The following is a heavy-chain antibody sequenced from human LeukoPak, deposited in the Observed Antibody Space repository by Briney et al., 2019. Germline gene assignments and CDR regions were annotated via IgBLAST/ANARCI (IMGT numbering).Heavy chain of an antibody. V-gene: IGHV3-48*03. CDR2: ISSSGSTI. CDR3: ARGHDIVATISHFDY. J-gene: IGHJ4*02. CDR1: GFTFSSYE. Sequence: PGGSLRLSCAASGFTFSSYEMNWVRQAPGKGLEWVSYISSSGSTIYYADSVKGRFTISRDNAKNSLYLQMNSLRAEDTAVYYCARGHDIVATISHFDYWGQGTLVTVSS. D-gene: IGHD5-12*01.